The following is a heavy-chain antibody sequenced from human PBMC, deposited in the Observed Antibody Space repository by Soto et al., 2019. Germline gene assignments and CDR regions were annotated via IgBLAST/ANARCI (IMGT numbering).Heavy chain of an antibody. CDR3: ARDCSGGSCQY. CDR1: GFTLSYYW. Sequence: GGSLRLSCAASGFTLSYYWMSWVRQAPGKGLEWVANIKEDGSEKYYVDSVRGRFTISRDNAQNSVFLQMNGLRAEDTATYYCARDCSGGSCQYWGQGTLVTVSS. J-gene: IGHJ4*02. D-gene: IGHD2-15*01. CDR2: IKEDGSEK. V-gene: IGHV3-7*01.